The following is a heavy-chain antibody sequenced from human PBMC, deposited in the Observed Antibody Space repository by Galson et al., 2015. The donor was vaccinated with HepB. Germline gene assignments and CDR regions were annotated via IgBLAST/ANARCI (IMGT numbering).Heavy chain of an antibody. CDR1: GFTFSSYG. CDR3: AKGESYYSDSSGYSYYYYGMDV. D-gene: IGHD3-22*01. CDR2: ISYDGSNK. V-gene: IGHV3-30*18. Sequence: SLRLSCAASGFTFSSYGMHWVRQAPGKGLEWVALISYDGSNKYYADSVKGRFTISRDNSKNTLYLQMNSLRAEDTAVYYCAKGESYYSDSSGYSYYYYGMDVWGQGTTVTVSS. J-gene: IGHJ6*02.